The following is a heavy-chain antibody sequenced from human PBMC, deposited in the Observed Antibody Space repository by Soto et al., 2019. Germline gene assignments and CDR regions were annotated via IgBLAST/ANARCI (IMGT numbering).Heavy chain of an antibody. CDR3: ARGGAIVAAGTRVYLYNAMDV. J-gene: IGHJ6*02. D-gene: IGHD1-26*01. CDR1: GYTFTGYY. Sequence: GASVKVSCKASGYTFTGYYVHWVRQAPGQGLELMGWINPNSGHTYLAQRFQGRVTMNRDTSIGTAYMEMRGLTSDDTAAYYCARGGAIVAAGTRVYLYNAMDVWGQGTKVTVSS. V-gene: IGHV1-2*02. CDR2: INPNSGHT.